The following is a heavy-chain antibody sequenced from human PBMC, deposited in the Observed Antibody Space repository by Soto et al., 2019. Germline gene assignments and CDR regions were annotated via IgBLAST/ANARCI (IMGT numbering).Heavy chain of an antibody. V-gene: IGHV3-30*01. D-gene: IGHD1-26*01. Sequence: QVQLVQFGGGVVQSGESLRLSCAASGFTFSNYALHWVRQAPGRGLEWVAVISHDGKNVDYGESVKGRFTISRDSSKNTLYLQMNNLRSDDTGVFYCARDSQPGDSGTFGMDVWGQGSTVTVS. CDR1: GFTFSNYA. CDR2: ISHDGKNV. J-gene: IGHJ6*02. CDR3: ARDSQPGDSGTFGMDV.